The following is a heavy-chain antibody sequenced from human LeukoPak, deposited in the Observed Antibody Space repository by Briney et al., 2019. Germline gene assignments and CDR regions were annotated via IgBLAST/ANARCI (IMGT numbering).Heavy chain of an antibody. Sequence: GGSLRLSCEGSGFIFNDAWMSWIRQAPGKGLEWVGRVRTTAEGETTDYVAPVRGRFIISRDDSTNMVFPQMNRLETEDTAIYYCTAGLGKTDDDSWGQGSLVTVSS. CDR3: TAGLGKTDDDS. J-gene: IGHJ4*02. V-gene: IGHV3-15*01. CDR2: VRTTAEGETT. D-gene: IGHD4-11*01. CDR1: GFIFNDAW.